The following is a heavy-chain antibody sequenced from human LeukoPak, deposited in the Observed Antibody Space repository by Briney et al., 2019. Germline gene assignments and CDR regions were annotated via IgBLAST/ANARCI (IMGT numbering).Heavy chain of an antibody. CDR1: GFTFSSYS. CDR2: ISSSSSYT. CDR3: ARRVDDCSSTSCYDWFDP. V-gene: IGHV3-21*01. Sequence: PGGSLRLSCAASGFTFSSYSMNWVRQAPGKGLEWVSSISSSSSYTYYADSVKGRFTISRDNAKNSLYLQMNSLRAEDTAVYYCARRVDDCSSTSCYDWFDPWGQGTLVTVSS. D-gene: IGHD2-2*01. J-gene: IGHJ5*02.